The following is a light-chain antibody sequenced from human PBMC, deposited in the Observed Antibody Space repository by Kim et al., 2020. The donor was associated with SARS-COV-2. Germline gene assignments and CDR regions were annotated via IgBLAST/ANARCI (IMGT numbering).Light chain of an antibody. Sequence: DVQMAQSASTLSAYVGDRVTITCRASQNINNWLAWYQEKPGKAPKLLIYDASILQSGVPSRFSGSGYGTEFTLTISSLQPDDFATYYCQQYHAYFGGGTKVDIK. CDR1: QNINNW. CDR2: DAS. J-gene: IGKJ4*01. CDR3: QQYHAY. V-gene: IGKV1-5*01.